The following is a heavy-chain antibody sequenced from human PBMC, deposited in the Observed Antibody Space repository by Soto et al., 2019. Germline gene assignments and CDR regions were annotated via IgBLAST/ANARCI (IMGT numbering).Heavy chain of an antibody. V-gene: IGHV3-23*01. Sequence: GGSLRLSCAASGFTFSSYAMSWVRQAPGKGLEWVSAISGSGGSTYYADSVKGRCTISRDNSKNTLYLQMNSLRAEDTAVYYCAKDSGQYWLGPALGLPFDYWGQGTLVTVSS. CDR3: AKDSGQYWLGPALGLPFDY. J-gene: IGHJ4*02. CDR2: ISGSGGST. D-gene: IGHD3-9*01. CDR1: GFTFSSYA.